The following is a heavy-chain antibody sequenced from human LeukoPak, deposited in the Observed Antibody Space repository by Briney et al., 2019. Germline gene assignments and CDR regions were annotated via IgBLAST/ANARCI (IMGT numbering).Heavy chain of an antibody. J-gene: IGHJ4*02. CDR3: ARAYCSSTSCYTAFDY. CDR2: ISSSSSYI. D-gene: IGHD2-2*02. Sequence: GGSLRLSCAASGFTFSSYSMNWVRQAPGKGLEWVSSISSSSSYIYYADSVKGRFTISRDNAKNSLYLQMNSLRAEDTAVYYCARAYCSSTSCYTAFDYWGQGVLVTVS. CDR1: GFTFSSYS. V-gene: IGHV3-21*01.